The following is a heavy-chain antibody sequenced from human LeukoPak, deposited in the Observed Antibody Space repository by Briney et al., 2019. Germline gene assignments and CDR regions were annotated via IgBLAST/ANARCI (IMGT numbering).Heavy chain of an antibody. D-gene: IGHD3-22*01. CDR2: ISAYNGNT. V-gene: IGHV1-18*01. CDR3: ARDSPTKYYYDSSGLDY. J-gene: IGHJ4*02. Sequence: ASVKVSCKASGGTFTSYGISWVRQAPGQGLEWMGWISAYNGNTNYAQKLQGRVTMTTDTSTSTAYMELRSLRSDDTAVYYCARDSPTKYYYDSSGLDYWGQGTLVTVSS. CDR1: GGTFTSYG.